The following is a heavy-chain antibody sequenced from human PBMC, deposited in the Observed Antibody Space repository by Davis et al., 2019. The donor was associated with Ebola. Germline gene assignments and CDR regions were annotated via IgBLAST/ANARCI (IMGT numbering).Heavy chain of an antibody. D-gene: IGHD2-15*01. CDR2: IKEDGSDK. CDR1: GFTFRNYW. CDR3: VRDATRGGDFDF. J-gene: IGHJ4*02. Sequence: PGGSLRLSCAASGFTFRNYWMTWVRHPPAKGLEWVANIKEDGSDKYYGDSVKGRFTISRDNAKNSLYLQMNSLIAEDTALYYCVRDATRGGDFDFWGLGTLVTVSS. V-gene: IGHV3-7*03.